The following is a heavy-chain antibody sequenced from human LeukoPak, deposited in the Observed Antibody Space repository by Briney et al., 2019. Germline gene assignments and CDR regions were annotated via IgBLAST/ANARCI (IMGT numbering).Heavy chain of an antibody. CDR2: INHSGST. CDR3: ARRAAGFDY. V-gene: IGHV4-34*01. Sequence: SETLSLTCAVYGGSFSGYYWNWIRQPPGKGLEWIGEINHSGSTHYNPSLKSRDTISVDTSKNQVSLNVSSVTAADTAVYYCARRAAGFDYWGQGTLVTVSS. CDR1: GGSFSGYY. J-gene: IGHJ4*02.